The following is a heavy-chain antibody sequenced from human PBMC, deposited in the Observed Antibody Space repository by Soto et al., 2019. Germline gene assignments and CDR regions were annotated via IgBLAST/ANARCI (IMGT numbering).Heavy chain of an antibody. V-gene: IGHV4-34*01. CDR3: ARGRSKYYYYDSSGYYPLHFDY. D-gene: IGHD3-22*01. Sequence: SETLSLTCAVYGGSFSGYYWSWIRQPPGKGLEWIGEINHSGSINYNPSLKSRVTISVDTSKNQFSLKLSSVTAADTAVYYCARGRSKYYYYDSSGYYPLHFDYWGQGTLVTVSS. J-gene: IGHJ4*02. CDR2: INHSGSI. CDR1: GGSFSGYY.